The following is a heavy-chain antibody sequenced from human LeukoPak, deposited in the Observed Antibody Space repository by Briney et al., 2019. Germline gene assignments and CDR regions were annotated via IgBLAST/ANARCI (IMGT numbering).Heavy chain of an antibody. Sequence: PSETLSLTCAVSGGSFSGYYWSWIRQPPGKGLEWIGEIYHSGSTNYNPSLKSRVTISVDTSKNQFSLKLSSVTAADTAVYYCARVSPDSSCSQGAFDYWGQGTLVTVSS. CDR2: IYHSGST. J-gene: IGHJ4*02. D-gene: IGHD6-19*01. CDR3: ARVSPDSSCSQGAFDY. CDR1: GGSFSGYY. V-gene: IGHV4-34*01.